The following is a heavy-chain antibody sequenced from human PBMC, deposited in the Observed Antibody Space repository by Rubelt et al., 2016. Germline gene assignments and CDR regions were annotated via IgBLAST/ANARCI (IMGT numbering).Heavy chain of an antibody. Sequence: WVRQAPGTGLEWVANIKQDGSEKNYVDSVKGRFAISRDNAKNSLYLQMDSLRAGDTAVYYCARDSLYSGSYGLFDYWGQGTLVTVSS. V-gene: IGHV3-7*01. J-gene: IGHJ4*02. CDR3: ARDSLYSGSYGLFDY. D-gene: IGHD1-26*01. CDR2: IKQDGSEK.